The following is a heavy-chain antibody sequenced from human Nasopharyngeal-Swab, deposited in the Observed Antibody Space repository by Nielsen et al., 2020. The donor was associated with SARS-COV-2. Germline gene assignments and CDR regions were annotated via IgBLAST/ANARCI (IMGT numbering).Heavy chain of an antibody. Sequence: SQTLSLTCAISGDSISNNSAAWDSIRQSPSRGLEWLGRTYYRSTWYSDYADSVKSRITIYPETSKNQFSLHLSSVTPEDTAVYYCARGGWRSWFDPWGQGTLVTVSS. J-gene: IGHJ5*02. CDR3: ARGGWRSWFDP. CDR2: TYYRSTWYS. V-gene: IGHV6-1*01. CDR1: GDSISNNSAA. D-gene: IGHD6-19*01.